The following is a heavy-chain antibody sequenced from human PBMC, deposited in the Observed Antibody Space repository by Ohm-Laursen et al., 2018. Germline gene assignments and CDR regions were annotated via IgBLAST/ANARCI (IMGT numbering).Heavy chain of an antibody. CDR2: IKQDGSEK. V-gene: IGHV3-7*01. CDR1: GFTFSNYW. D-gene: IGHD3-22*01. CDR3: ARDSSGSFYYYYGMDV. Sequence: SLRLFCSASGFTFSNYWMSWVRQAPGKGLEWVANIKQDGSEKYYVDSVKGRFTISRDNAKNSLYLQMNGLRAEDTAVYYCARDSSGSFYYYYGMDVWGQGTTVTVSS. J-gene: IGHJ6*02.